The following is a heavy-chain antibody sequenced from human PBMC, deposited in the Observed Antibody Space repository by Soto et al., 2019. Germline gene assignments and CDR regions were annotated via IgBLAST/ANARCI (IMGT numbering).Heavy chain of an antibody. V-gene: IGHV1-18*01. CDR2: ISDFNGNT. CDR3: ARGGSSWSAEYYQH. D-gene: IGHD6-13*01. CDR1: GYTFTNYG. J-gene: IGHJ1*01. Sequence: QVQLVQSGAEVKKPGASVKVSCKASGYTFTNYGISWVRQAPGQGPEWMGWISDFNGNTKYAQKLQGRVTLTTDTSTSTAYMELRSLRSDDTAVYYCARGGSSWSAEYYQHWGQGTLVIVSS.